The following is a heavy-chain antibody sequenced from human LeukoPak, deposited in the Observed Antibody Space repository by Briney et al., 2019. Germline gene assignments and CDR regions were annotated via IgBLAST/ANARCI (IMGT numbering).Heavy chain of an antibody. V-gene: IGHV1-18*01. CDR3: ASMGDIVVVPAAISFQH. J-gene: IGHJ1*01. D-gene: IGHD2-2*01. CDR2: ISAYNGNT. Sequence: ASVKVSCKASGYTFTSYGISWVRQAPGQGLEWMGWISAYNGNTNYAQKLQGRVTMTTDTSTSTAYMELRSLRSDDTAVYYCASMGDIVVVPAAISFQHWGQGTLVTVSS. CDR1: GYTFTSYG.